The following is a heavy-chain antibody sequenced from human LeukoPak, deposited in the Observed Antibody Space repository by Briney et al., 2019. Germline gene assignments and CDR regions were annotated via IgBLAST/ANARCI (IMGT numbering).Heavy chain of an antibody. CDR3: ATATSGYYYDSSGYYGHY. V-gene: IGHV1-24*01. CDR1: GYTLTELS. CDR2: FDPEDGET. D-gene: IGHD3-22*01. J-gene: IGHJ4*02. Sequence: ASVKVSCKVSGYTLTELSMHWVRQAPGKGREWMGGFDPEDGETIYAQKFQGRVTMTEDTSTDTAYMELSSLRSEDTAVYYCATATSGYYYDSSGYYGHYWGQGTLVTVSS.